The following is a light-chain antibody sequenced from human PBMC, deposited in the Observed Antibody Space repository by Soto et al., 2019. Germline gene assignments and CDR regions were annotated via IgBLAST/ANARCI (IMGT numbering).Light chain of an antibody. CDR3: GADHGSGSNLVV. J-gene: IGLJ2*01. CDR1: SGYSNYK. V-gene: IGLV9-49*01. CDR2: VGTGGIVG. Sequence: QPVLTQPPSASASLGASVTLTCTLSSGYSNYKVDWYQQRPGKGPRFVMRVGTGGIVGSKGDGIPDRFSVLGSGLNRYLNIKNIQEEDESDYHCGADHGSGSNLVVFGGGTKLTVL.